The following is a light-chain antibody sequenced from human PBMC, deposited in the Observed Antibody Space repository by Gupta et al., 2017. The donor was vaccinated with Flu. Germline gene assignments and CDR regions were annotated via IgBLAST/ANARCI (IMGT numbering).Light chain of an antibody. CDR1: SSGVGGYNY. CDR3: CSFTGGSTLSV. CDR2: GVS. J-gene: IGLJ1*01. V-gene: IGLV2-14*01. Sequence: TPACTGTSSGVGGYNYVSWYQQHAGKAPKLLMYGVSDRPSQISSRFSGSKSGNTASLTISGLQAEDEADYFCCSFTGGSTLSVFGTGTRVTVL.